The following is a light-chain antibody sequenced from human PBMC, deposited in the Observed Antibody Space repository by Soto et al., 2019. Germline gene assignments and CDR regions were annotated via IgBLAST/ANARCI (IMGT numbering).Light chain of an antibody. CDR2: GAS. Sequence: EIVLTQSPGTLSLSPGERATLSCRASRSVNNNYLAWYQQKPGQAPRLLIFGASSRATGTPDRFSGSGSGTDFTLTINRLEPEDFALYYCQQYGSSPPTFGQGTKVDIK. V-gene: IGKV3-20*01. CDR3: QQYGSSPPT. CDR1: RSVNNNY. J-gene: IGKJ1*01.